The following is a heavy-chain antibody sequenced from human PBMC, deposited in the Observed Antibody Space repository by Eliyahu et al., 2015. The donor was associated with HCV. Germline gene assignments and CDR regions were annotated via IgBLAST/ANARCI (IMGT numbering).Heavy chain of an antibody. CDR2: IYSSGYT. J-gene: IGHJ4*02. V-gene: IGHV4-31*03. Sequence: QVQLQESGPGLVKPSQTLSLTCTASSGSIGSGGYYWSWIRQHPGKDLEWIGYIYSSGYTYYNPSLKSRITMSVDTSKNQFSVKLSSVTAADTAVYYCARSFDYWGQGTLVTVSS. CDR1: SGSIGSGGYY. CDR3: ARSFDY.